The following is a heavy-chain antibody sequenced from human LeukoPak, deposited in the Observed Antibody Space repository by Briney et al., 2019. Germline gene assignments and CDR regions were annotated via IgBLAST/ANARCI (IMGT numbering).Heavy chain of an antibody. CDR2: ISGSDGST. Sequence: GGSLRLSCAASGFTFSIYAMSWVRQAPGKGLEWASAISGSDGSTYYADSVKGRFTISRDNSKNTLYLQMNSLRAEDTAVYYCAKRMCGQLVPSYFDYWGQGSLVAVSS. V-gene: IGHV3-23*01. CDR1: GFTFSIYA. CDR3: AKRMCGQLVPSYFDY. D-gene: IGHD6-13*01. J-gene: IGHJ4*02.